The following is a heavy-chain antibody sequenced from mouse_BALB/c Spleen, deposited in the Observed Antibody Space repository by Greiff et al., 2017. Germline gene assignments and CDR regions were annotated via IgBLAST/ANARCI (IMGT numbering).Heavy chain of an antibody. Sequence: QVQLQQPGAELVMPGASVKMSCKASGYTFTDYWMHWVKQRPGQGLEWIGAIDTSDSYTSYNQKFKGKATLTVDKSSSTAYMQLKSLTSEDSAVYYCARGTGTDYWGQGTTLTVSS. CDR2: IDTSDSYT. J-gene: IGHJ2*01. CDR1: GYTFTDYW. V-gene: IGHV1-69*01. D-gene: IGHD4-1*01. CDR3: ARGTGTDY.